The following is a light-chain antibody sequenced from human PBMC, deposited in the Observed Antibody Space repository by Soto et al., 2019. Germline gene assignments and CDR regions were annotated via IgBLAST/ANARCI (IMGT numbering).Light chain of an antibody. J-gene: IGKJ4*01. CDR2: DAS. V-gene: IGKV3-11*01. CDR1: QSVSSY. Sequence: EIVLTQSPATVSLSPGERATLSCRASQSVSSYLAWYQQKPGQAPRLLIYDASNRATGIPARFSGSGSGTDFTLTISSLEPEDSAVYYCQQRSNWLLTFCGGTKVEIK. CDR3: QQRSNWLLT.